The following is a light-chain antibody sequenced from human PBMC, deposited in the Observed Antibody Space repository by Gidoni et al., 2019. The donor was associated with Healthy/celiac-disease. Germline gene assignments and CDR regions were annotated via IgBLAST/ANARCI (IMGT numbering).Light chain of an antibody. CDR2: AAS. Sequence: DIQMIQSPSSLSASVGDRVTITCRASQGISNYLAWYQQKPGKVPKLLIYAASTLQSGVPSRFSGSGSGTDFTLTISSLQPEDVATYYCQKYNSEGTFGQGTKVEIK. J-gene: IGKJ1*01. V-gene: IGKV1-27*01. CDR3: QKYNSEGT. CDR1: QGISNY.